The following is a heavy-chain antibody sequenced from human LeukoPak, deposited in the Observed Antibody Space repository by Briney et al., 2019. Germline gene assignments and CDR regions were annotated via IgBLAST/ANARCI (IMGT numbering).Heavy chain of an antibody. CDR1: GYSISSGYY. CDR2: IYYSGST. CDR3: ARLTAMVPCYFDY. V-gene: IGHV4-61*01. D-gene: IGHD5-18*01. J-gene: IGHJ4*02. Sequence: PSETLSLTCTVSGYSISSGYYWGWIRQPPGKGLEWIGYIYYSGSTNYNPSLKSRVTISVDTSKNQFSLKLSSVTAADTAVYYCARLTAMVPCYFDYWGQGTLVTVSS.